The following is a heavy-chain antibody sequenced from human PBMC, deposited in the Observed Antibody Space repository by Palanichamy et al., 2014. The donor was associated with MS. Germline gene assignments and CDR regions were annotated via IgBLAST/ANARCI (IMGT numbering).Heavy chain of an antibody. D-gene: IGHD2-15*01. CDR1: GFTFSETW. CDR3: VRYGQAWSEFDD. CDR2: INQDASQK. J-gene: IGHJ4*02. Sequence: EVHLIESGGIIVQPGGSLSLSCAASGFTFSETWMTWVRQAPGKGLEWVATINQDASQKYYVDSVKGRFTISRDNAKNSLFLQMDSLSVDDTGLYYCVRYGQAWSEFDDWGQGTQVTVSS. V-gene: IGHV3-7*01.